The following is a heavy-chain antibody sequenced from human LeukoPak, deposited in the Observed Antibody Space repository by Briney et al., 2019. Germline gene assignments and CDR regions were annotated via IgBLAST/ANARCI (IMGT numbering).Heavy chain of an antibody. CDR3: AKDLHGGYSSDY. Sequence: PGGSLRLSCAASGFTFNNFGMHWVRQAPGKGLEWVSFIGYEGVHKYYADSAKGRFTISKDNSKATLYLQMSSLRPEDTAVYYCAKDLHGGYSSDYWGEGTLVTVFS. CDR2: IGYEGVHK. CDR1: GFTFNNFG. J-gene: IGHJ4*02. D-gene: IGHD4-23*01. V-gene: IGHV3-30*02.